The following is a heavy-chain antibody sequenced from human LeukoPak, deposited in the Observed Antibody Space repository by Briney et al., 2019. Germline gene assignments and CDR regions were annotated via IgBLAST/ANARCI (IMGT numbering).Heavy chain of an antibody. V-gene: IGHV1-18*01. CDR2: ISAYNGNT. J-gene: IGHJ4*02. D-gene: IGHD3-10*01. CDR3: ARVVVRGVIIQLGLQDFDY. CDR1: GYTFTSYG. Sequence: GASVKVSCKASGYTFTSYGISWVRQAPGQGLEWMGWISAYNGNTNYAQKLQGRVTMTTDTSTSTAYMKLRSLRSDDTAVYYCARVVVRGVIIQLGLQDFDYWGQGTLVTVSS.